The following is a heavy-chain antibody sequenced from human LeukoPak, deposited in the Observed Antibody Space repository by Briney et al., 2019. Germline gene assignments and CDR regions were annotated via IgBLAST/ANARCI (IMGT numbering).Heavy chain of an antibody. CDR2: IYYSGST. CDR3: LSTMVTHAEYFQH. CDR1: GGSVSSGSYY. J-gene: IGHJ1*01. Sequence: SETLSLTCTASGGSVSSGSYYWSWIRQPPGKGLEWIGYIYYSGSTNYNPSLKSRVTISVDTSKNQFSLKLSSVTAADTAVYYCLSTMVTHAEYFQHWGQGTLVTVSS. D-gene: IGHD4-23*01. V-gene: IGHV4-61*01.